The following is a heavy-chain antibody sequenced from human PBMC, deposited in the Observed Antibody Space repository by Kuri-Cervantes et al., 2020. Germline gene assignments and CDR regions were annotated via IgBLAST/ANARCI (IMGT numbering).Heavy chain of an antibody. D-gene: IGHD3-3*01. CDR1: GFTFDDYA. J-gene: IGHJ6*03. CDR2: ISWNSGSI. V-gene: IGHV3-9*01. CDR3: ARDLWYDFWSGYIDYYYMDV. Sequence: GGSLRLSCAASGFTFDDYAMHWVRQAPGKGLEWVSGISWNSGSIGYADSVKGRFTISRDNSKNTLYLQMNSLRAEDTAVYYCARDLWYDFWSGYIDYYYMDVWGKGTTVTVSS.